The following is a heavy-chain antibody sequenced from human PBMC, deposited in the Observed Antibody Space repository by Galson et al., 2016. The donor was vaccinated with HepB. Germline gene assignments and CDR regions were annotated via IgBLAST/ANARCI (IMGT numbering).Heavy chain of an antibody. V-gene: IGHV1-2*04. D-gene: IGHD3-16*01. CDR3: ARLLTATYYFDY. CDR2: INPSSGGT. CDR1: GYTFPAFY. Sequence: SVKVSCKASGYTFPAFYIHWVRQAPGQGLEWVGWINPSSGGTKYSQKFQGWVTMTRDTSVATAYLDLRGLTSGDTAVYFCARLLTATYYFDYWGQGTRVTVSS. J-gene: IGHJ4*02.